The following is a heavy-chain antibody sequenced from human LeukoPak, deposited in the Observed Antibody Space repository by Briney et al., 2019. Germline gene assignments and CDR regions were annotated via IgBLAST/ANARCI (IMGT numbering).Heavy chain of an antibody. V-gene: IGHV6-1*01. CDR3: AREQYGSGWDPGVDWYDP. CDR2: TYYRSKWYN. J-gene: IGHJ5*02. D-gene: IGHD6-19*01. CDR1: GDSVSSNSAA. Sequence: SQTLSLTCAISGDSVSSNSAAWNWIRQSPSRGLEWLGRTYYRSKWYNDYAVSVKSRITINPDTSKNQFSLQLNSVTPEDTAVYYCAREQYGSGWDPGVDWYDPWHQGTLVTVSS.